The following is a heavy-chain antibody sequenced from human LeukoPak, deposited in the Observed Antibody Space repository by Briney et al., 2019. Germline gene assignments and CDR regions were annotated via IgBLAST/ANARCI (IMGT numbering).Heavy chain of an antibody. Sequence: GGSLRLSCAASGFTFSSYGMHWVRQAPGKGLEWVAVIWYDGSNKYYADSVKGRFTISRDNSKNTLYLQMNSLRAEDTAAYYCAKGRGSGWAMFDYWGQGTLVTVSS. V-gene: IGHV3-33*06. CDR1: GFTFSSYG. CDR2: IWYDGSNK. J-gene: IGHJ4*02. CDR3: AKGRGSGWAMFDY. D-gene: IGHD6-19*01.